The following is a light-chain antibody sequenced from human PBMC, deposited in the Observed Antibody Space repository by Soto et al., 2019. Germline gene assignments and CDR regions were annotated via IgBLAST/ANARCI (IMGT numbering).Light chain of an antibody. CDR2: AAK. V-gene: IGKV3-11*01. CDR1: QSVGDY. CDR3: HQRSSWPPT. J-gene: IGKJ4*01. Sequence: EIVLTQSPAALSLSPGGRATLSCRASQSVGDYLAWYQQKPDRAPRLLIYAAKQRSADVPARFSGSGSGTDFTLTIASLEPKDFAVYYCHQRSSWPPTFGGGSKVDIK.